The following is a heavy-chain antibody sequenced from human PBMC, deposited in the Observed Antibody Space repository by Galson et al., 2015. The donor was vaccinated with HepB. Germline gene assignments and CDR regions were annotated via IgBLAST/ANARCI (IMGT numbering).Heavy chain of an antibody. V-gene: IGHV3-7*03. Sequence: SLRLSCAASGFTFSSYWMSWVRQAPGKGLEWVANIKQDGSEKYYVDSVKGRFTISRDNAKNSLYLQMNSLRAEDTAVYYCARGQSLGYCSSTSCRPYYFDYWGQGTLVTVSS. J-gene: IGHJ4*02. CDR3: ARGQSLGYCSSTSCRPYYFDY. CDR1: GFTFSSYW. CDR2: IKQDGSEK. D-gene: IGHD2-2*01.